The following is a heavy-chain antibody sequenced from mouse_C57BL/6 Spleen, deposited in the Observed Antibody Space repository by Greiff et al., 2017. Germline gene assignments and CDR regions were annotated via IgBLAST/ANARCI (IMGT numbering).Heavy chain of an antibody. CDR2: IDPSDSYT. V-gene: IGHV1-69*01. J-gene: IGHJ1*03. D-gene: IGHD1-1*01. CDR1: GYTFTSYW. Sequence: QVQLQQPGAELVMPGASVKLSCKASGYTFTSYWMHWVKQRPGQGLEWIGEIDPSDSYTNYNQKFKGKSTLTVDKSSSTAYMQLSSLTSEDSAVYYCAISGITTVVARDWYFDVWGTGTTVTVSS. CDR3: AISGITTVVARDWYFDV.